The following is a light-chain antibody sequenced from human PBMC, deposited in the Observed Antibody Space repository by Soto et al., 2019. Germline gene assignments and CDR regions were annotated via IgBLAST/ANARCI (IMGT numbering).Light chain of an antibody. CDR1: SSNIGAGYD. Sequence: QSVLTQPPSVSGAPGRRATISCPGSSSNIGAGYDVHWYQQLPGTAPKLLIYDNSNRPSGVPDRFSGSKSGTSASLAITGLQAEDEADYYCQSYDSSLSGWVFGTGTKVTVL. CDR3: QSYDSSLSGWV. CDR2: DNS. V-gene: IGLV1-40*01. J-gene: IGLJ1*01.